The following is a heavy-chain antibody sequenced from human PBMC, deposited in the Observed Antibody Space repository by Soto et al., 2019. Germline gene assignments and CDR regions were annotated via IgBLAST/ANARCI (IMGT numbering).Heavy chain of an antibody. V-gene: IGHV1-18*01. Sequence: QGHLVQSGAEVKKPGASVKVSCKASGYGFTTYGITWVRQAPGQGLEWMAWISAHNGNTNYAQKLQGRVTVTRDTSKSTAYMELRSLRSDDTAVYYCARGRYGDYWGQGALVTVSS. CDR1: GYGFTTYG. J-gene: IGHJ4*02. CDR2: ISAHNGNT. CDR3: ARGRYGDY. D-gene: IGHD1-1*01.